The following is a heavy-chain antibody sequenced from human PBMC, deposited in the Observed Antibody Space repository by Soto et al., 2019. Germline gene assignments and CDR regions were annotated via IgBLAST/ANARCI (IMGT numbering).Heavy chain of an antibody. D-gene: IGHD1-7*01. CDR1: GGPFTSNNW. V-gene: IGHV4-4*02. CDR2: IYRTGST. CDR3: ESRDPGTSVDY. Sequence: SETLSLTCAVSGGPFTSNNWWTWVRQPPGQGLEWIGEIYRTGSTNYNPSLKSRVTISLDKSENQFSLKVTSLTAADTAVYYCESRDPGTSVDYWGQGTLVTVSS. J-gene: IGHJ4*02.